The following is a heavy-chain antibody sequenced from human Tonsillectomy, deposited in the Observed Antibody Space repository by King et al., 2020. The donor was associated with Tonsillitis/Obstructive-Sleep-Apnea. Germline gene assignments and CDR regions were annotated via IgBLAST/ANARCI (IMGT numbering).Heavy chain of an antibody. Sequence: QLQESGPGLVKPSETLSLTCTVSGDSISSYYWSWIRQPPGKGLEWIGYIYYSGSTNYNPSLKSRVTIAADTSKKHFSLKLSSVTAADTAVYYCARTAGYYYFMDVWGTGATVTVSS. J-gene: IGHJ6*03. V-gene: IGHV4-59*08. D-gene: IGHD2-21*02. CDR3: ARTAGYYYFMDV. CDR1: GDSISSYY. CDR2: IYYSGST.